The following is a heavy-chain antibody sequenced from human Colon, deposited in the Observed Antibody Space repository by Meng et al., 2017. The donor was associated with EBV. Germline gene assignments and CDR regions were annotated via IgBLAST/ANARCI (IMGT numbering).Heavy chain of an antibody. CDR3: ARVSSGWDYFDY. CDR2: IYYSGST. V-gene: IGHV4-31*03. CDR1: GGSVSSGGYY. D-gene: IGHD6-19*01. J-gene: IGHJ4*02. Sequence: VHLQEARPGLVKPSQTLSLPCTVSGGSVSSGGYYWTWIRQHPGKGLEWFGHIYYSGSTFYNPSLKRRVIISIDTSKNQFSLNLRSVTAADTAVYYCARVSSGWDYFDYWGQGTLVTVSS.